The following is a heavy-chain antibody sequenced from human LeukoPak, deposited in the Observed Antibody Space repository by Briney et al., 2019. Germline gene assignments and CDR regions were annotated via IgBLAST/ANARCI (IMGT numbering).Heavy chain of an antibody. V-gene: IGHV3-23*01. CDR1: GFTFSNHA. CDR3: AKGGQYNSEDY. J-gene: IGHJ4*02. Sequence: PGGSLRLSCAASGFTFSNHAMNWVRQAPGKGLEWVSTISGSGGSTYYADSVKGRFTISRDNSKNTLYLQMNSLRADDTAVYYCAKGGQYNSEDYWGQGTLVTVSS. D-gene: IGHD6-19*01. CDR2: ISGSGGST.